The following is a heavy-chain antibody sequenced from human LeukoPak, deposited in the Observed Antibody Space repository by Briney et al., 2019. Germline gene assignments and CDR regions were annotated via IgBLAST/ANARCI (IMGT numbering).Heavy chain of an antibody. D-gene: IGHD2-15*01. CDR1: GYTFTSYA. Sequence: GASVKVSCKASGYTFTSYAMHWVRQAPGQRLEWMGWINAGNGNTKYSQKFQGRVTITRDTSASTAYMELSSLRSEDTAVYYCARESCSGGSCHYYLDYWGQGTLVTVSS. CDR3: ARESCSGGSCHYYLDY. V-gene: IGHV1-3*01. J-gene: IGHJ4*02. CDR2: INAGNGNT.